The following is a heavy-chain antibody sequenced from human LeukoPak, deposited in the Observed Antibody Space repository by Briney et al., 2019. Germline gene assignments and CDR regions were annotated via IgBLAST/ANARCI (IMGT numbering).Heavy chain of an antibody. CDR2: VSAYNGNT. CDR3: ARGGYGSGSYYLSVDY. D-gene: IGHD3-10*01. CDR1: GYTFTSYG. Sequence: ASVKVSCKASGYTFTSYGISWVRQAPGQGLEWMGWVSAYNGNTNYAQKLQGRVTMTTDTSTSTAYMELRSLRSDDTAVYYCARGGYGSGSYYLSVDYWGQGTLVTVSS. J-gene: IGHJ4*02. V-gene: IGHV1-18*01.